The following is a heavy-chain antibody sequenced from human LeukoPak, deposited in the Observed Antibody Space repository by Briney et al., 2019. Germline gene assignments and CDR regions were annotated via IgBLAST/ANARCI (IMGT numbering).Heavy chain of an antibody. Sequence: GESLRLSCATSGFSFNRRGMNWVRHPPGKGLEGVSYISPRSETIYYAESVKGRFTVSREDSKDSLYLQMHTLRAEDTAVYYCARIDGPTVFTYYMDLWGKGTTVTVAS. CDR1: GFSFNRRG. CDR2: ISPRSETI. V-gene: IGHV3-48*04. CDR3: ARIDGPTVFTYYMDL. J-gene: IGHJ6*03. D-gene: IGHD3-16*01.